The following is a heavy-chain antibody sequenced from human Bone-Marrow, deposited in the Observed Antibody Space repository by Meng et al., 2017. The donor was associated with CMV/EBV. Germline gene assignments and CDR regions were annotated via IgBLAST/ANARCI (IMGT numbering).Heavy chain of an antibody. J-gene: IGHJ6*02. D-gene: IGHD5-12*01. CDR2: INPSGGST. CDR1: GYTFTSYG. CDR3: ARDSAGGRGYDYFRGMDV. Sequence: ASVKVSCKASGYTFTSYGISWVRQAPGQGLEWMGIINPSGGSTSYAQKFQGRVTMTRDTSTSTVYMELSSLRSEDTAVYYCARDSAGGRGYDYFRGMDVWGQGTTVTVSS. V-gene: IGHV1-46*01.